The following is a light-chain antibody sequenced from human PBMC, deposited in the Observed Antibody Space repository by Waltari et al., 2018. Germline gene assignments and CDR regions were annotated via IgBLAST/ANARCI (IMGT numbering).Light chain of an antibody. V-gene: IGKV1-12*01. CDR2: DAS. CDR3: QQGDRFPLT. J-gene: IGKJ4*01. Sequence: DIQMTQSPPSVSASVGDRVIITCRASQAISRWVGWYQQKPGKAPKFLIYDASTLQSGVPSRFSGSGSGTDFTLTISSLQPEDFATYYCQQGDRFPLTFGGGTKVEI. CDR1: QAISRW.